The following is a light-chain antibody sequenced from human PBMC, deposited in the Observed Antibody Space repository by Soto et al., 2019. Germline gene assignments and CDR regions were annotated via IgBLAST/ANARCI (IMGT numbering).Light chain of an antibody. V-gene: IGKV2-28*01. CDR3: MQLLQPPLT. CDR1: QSLLHIDGNNF. Sequence: DIVMTQSPLSLPVTPGEPASISCRSSQSLLHIDGNNFLDWYLQKPGQSPQLLIYLGSNRASGVXDXSSGSGSGTDFTLKISRVEAEDVGIYYCMQLLQPPLTFGGGTKVEIK. J-gene: IGKJ4*01. CDR2: LGS.